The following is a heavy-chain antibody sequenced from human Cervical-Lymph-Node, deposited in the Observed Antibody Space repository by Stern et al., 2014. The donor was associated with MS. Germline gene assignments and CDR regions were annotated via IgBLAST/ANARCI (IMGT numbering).Heavy chain of an antibody. Sequence: LQLQESGPGLVKPSQTLSLTCAVSGGSISSGEYYWRWIRQSPGKGLEWISYIHYSGTTYYNPSLKSRVSMSVDTSKNQFSLKLSSVTAADTAVYYCSRDADAYSLVFGYWGRGTLVTVSS. V-gene: IGHV4-30-4*01. CDR3: SRDADAYSLVFGY. D-gene: IGHD5-24*01. CDR2: IHYSGTT. J-gene: IGHJ4*02. CDR1: GGSISSGEYY.